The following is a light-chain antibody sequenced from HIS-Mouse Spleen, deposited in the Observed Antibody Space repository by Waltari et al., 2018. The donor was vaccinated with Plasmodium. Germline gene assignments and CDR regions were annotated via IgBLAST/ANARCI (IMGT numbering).Light chain of an antibody. CDR1: SCSVSTSDY. CDR3: VLYMGSGIWV. J-gene: IGLJ2*01. V-gene: IGLV8-61*01. Sequence: QTVVTQEPSFSVSPGGTVTRTCGLSSCSVSTSDYPSWYQQTQGQAPRTLIYSTNTRSSGVPDRFSGSILGNKAALTITGAQADDESDYYCVLYMGSGIWVFGGGTKLTVL. CDR2: STN.